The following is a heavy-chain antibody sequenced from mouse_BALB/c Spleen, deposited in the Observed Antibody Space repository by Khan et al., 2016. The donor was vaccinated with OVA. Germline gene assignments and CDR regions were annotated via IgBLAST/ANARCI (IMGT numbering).Heavy chain of an antibody. CDR3: ARGNYYGYYFDY. CDR2: ISYSGGT. J-gene: IGHJ2*01. Sequence: EVQLQESGPGLVKPSQSLSLTCTVTGYSITSGYAWNWIRQFPGNKLEWMGYISYSGGTSYNPSLKSRISITRDTSKNQFFVQLNSVTTEDTATYYCARGNYYGYYFDYWGQGTPLTVSS. V-gene: IGHV3-2*02. CDR1: GYSITSGYA. D-gene: IGHD1-1*01.